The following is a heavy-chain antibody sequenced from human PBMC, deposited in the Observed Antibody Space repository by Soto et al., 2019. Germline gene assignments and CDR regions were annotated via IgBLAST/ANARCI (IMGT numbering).Heavy chain of an antibody. J-gene: IGHJ4*02. CDR2: ISHNGINK. CDR3: AKERFAEYDY. Sequence: QVHLVESGGGVVQPGRSLRLSCAASGFSFSNFAMHWVRQAPGKGLEWVAVISHNGINKYSADSVKGRFTISRDSSKNTVYLQMDSLRPEDTAGYYCAKERFAEYDYWGQGTLVTVSS. CDR1: GFSFSNFA. V-gene: IGHV3-30*18.